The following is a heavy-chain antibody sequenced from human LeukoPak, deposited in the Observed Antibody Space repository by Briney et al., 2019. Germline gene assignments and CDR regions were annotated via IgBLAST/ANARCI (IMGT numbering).Heavy chain of an antibody. CDR2: IYSGGST. V-gene: IGHV3-66*01. J-gene: IGHJ4*02. CDR3: ATGERMVRGDGVDY. CDR1: GFTFSSYW. Sequence: SGGSLRLSCAASGFTFSSYWMSWVRQAPGKGLEWVSVIYSGGSTYYADSVKGRFTISRDNSKNTLYLQMNSLRAEDTAAYFCATGERMVRGDGVDYWGQGTLVTVSS. D-gene: IGHD3-10*01.